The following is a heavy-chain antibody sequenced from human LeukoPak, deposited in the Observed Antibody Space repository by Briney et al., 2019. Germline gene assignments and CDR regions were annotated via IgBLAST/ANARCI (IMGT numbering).Heavy chain of an antibody. CDR2: ISGSGAGT. V-gene: IGHV3-23*01. CDR1: GFTFNNYA. Sequence: GGSLRLSCAASGFTFNNYAMTWVRQAPGKGLEWVSAISGSGAGTYCADSVKGRFTISRDNSKNTLYLQMNSLRAEDTAVYYCARDTPYSSSWYGVFDYWGQGTLVTVSS. D-gene: IGHD6-13*01. J-gene: IGHJ4*02. CDR3: ARDTPYSSSWYGVFDY.